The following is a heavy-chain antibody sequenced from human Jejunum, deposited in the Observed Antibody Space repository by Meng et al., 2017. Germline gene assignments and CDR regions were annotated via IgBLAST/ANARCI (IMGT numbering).Heavy chain of an antibody. V-gene: IGHV3-30*03. CDR2: ISSDGSNT. CDR3: ARASGFHYSGSGNQNSWFTNWFDP. D-gene: IGHD3-10*01. CDR1: GFTFSTYA. Sequence: GESLKISCTASGFTFSTYAIHWVRQAPGKGLEWVAVISSDGSNTYYADSVKGRFTISRDNSRNMLYLQLGSLRANDTALYYCARASGFHYSGSGNQNSWFTNWFDPWGQGTLVTVSS. J-gene: IGHJ5*02.